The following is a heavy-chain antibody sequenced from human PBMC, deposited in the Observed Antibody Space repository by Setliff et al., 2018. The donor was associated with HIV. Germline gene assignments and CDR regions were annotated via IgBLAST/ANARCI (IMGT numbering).Heavy chain of an antibody. Sequence: SETLSLTCDVSGSSINSTFRWGWIRQSPGKGLVWIGSVSSTGSTNYNPSLMSRLTMSVDTSKNHFSLKLSSVTAADTAVYYCARDYYDKSGFPHYYFDYWGRGALVTVSS. J-gene: IGHJ4*02. V-gene: IGHV4-38-2*02. D-gene: IGHD3-22*01. CDR2: VSSTGST. CDR3: ARDYYDKSGFPHYYFDY. CDR1: GSSINSTFR.